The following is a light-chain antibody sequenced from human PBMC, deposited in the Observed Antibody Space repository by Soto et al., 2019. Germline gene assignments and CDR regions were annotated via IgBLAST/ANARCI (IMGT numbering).Light chain of an antibody. CDR2: DVS. V-gene: IGLV2-11*01. CDR3: CSYAGSYTFV. J-gene: IGLJ2*01. Sequence: QSALTQPRSVSGSPGQSVTISCTGTSSDVGGYNYVSWYQQHPGKAPKLMIYDVSERPSGVPDRFSGSKSANTASLTISGLQAEDEADYYCCSYAGSYTFVFGGGTKLTVL. CDR1: SSDVGGYNY.